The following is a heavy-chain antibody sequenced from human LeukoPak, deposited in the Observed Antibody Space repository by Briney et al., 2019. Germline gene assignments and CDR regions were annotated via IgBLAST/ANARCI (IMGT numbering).Heavy chain of an antibody. V-gene: IGHV4-34*01. CDR1: GGSFSGYY. Sequence: SETLSLTCAVYGGSFSGYYWSLIRQPPGKGLEWIGEINHSGSTNYNPSLKSRVTISVDTSKNQFSLKLSSVTAADTAVYYCASAAHRGRYFDWLLSWGQGTLVTVSS. D-gene: IGHD3-9*01. CDR2: INHSGST. J-gene: IGHJ4*02. CDR3: ASAAHRGRYFDWLLS.